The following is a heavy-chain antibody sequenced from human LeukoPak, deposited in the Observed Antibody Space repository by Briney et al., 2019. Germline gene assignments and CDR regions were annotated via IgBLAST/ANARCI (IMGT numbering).Heavy chain of an antibody. CDR2: IKEDGTET. J-gene: IGHJ4*02. CDR1: GLMFSSNW. CDR3: AKEGRSLQTY. Sequence: GGSLRLSCAASGLMFSSNWMSWVRLAPGKGLEWVANIKEDGTETYYVDSVKGRFTISRDNAKNSLYLQMNSLRVEDTAVYYCAKEGRSLQTYWGQGTLVTVSS. V-gene: IGHV3-7*03. D-gene: IGHD5-24*01.